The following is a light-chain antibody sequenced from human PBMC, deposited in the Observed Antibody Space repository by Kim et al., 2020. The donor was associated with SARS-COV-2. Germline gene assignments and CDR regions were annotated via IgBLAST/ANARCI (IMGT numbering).Light chain of an antibody. CDR1: NIGSKK. CDR3: QVWDSSSDQGV. Sequence: APGNTARITCGGNNIGSKKVHWYQQKPGQAPVLVIYYDSDRPSGIPERFSGSNSGNTATLTISRVEAGDEADYYCQVWDSSSDQGVFGGVTQLTVL. V-gene: IGLV3-21*04. CDR2: YDS. J-gene: IGLJ2*01.